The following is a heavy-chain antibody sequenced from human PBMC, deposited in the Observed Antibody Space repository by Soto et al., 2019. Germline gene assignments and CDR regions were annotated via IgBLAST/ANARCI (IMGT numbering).Heavy chain of an antibody. Sequence: EVQLVESGGCLVQPGGSLRLSCAASGFSFSNYWIHWVRQAPGKGLVWVSRIMTDGSSTDYAASVKGRFTISRDNAKNTLYLQMNSLTAEDTAVYYCAKREGNAYGLFHWGQGTLVTVSS. CDR3: AKREGNAYGLFH. CDR2: IMTDGSST. J-gene: IGHJ4*02. V-gene: IGHV3-74*01. CDR1: GFSFSNYW. D-gene: IGHD3-10*01.